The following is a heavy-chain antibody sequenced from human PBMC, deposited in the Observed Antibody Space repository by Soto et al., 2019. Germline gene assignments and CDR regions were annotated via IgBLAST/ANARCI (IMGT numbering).Heavy chain of an antibody. CDR2: IISASSET. V-gene: IGHV3-21*01. CDR3: ARVDY. Sequence: GGSLRLSCEASGFTFSRFSMNWVRQVPGKGLEWVASIISASSETCYADSVKGRFIISRDNAQNSLFLQMNTLRTEDSAIYYCARVDYWGPGTQVTVSS. J-gene: IGHJ4*02. CDR1: GFTFSRFS.